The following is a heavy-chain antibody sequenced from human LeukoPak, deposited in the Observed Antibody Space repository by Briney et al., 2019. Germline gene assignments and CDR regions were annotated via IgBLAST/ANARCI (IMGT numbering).Heavy chain of an antibody. V-gene: IGHV4-4*01. CDR2: ISLAGQT. CDR3: SRESGPFCPFGY. CDR1: GGSISGTNW. D-gene: IGHD1-26*01. J-gene: IGHJ4*02. Sequence: GTLSLTCGVSGGSISGTNWWSWVRQPPGQGLEWIGEISLAGQTNYNPSLNGRVTMSLDKSSNQLSLHLTSVTAADTATYFCSRESGPFCPFGYWGQGTLVIVSS.